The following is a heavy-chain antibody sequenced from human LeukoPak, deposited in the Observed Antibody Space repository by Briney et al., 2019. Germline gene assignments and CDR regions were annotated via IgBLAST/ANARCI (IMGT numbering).Heavy chain of an antibody. Sequence: PGGSLRLSCAASGFTFSNYAMSWVRQTPGKGLEWVSYISSGSSARYYADSVKGRFTISRDDARNSLYLQMNSLRAEDTAVYYCARMSGSRLPGYWGQGTLVTVSS. J-gene: IGHJ4*02. CDR2: ISSGSSAR. CDR1: GFTFSNYA. D-gene: IGHD3-3*01. CDR3: ARMSGSRLPGY. V-gene: IGHV3-48*01.